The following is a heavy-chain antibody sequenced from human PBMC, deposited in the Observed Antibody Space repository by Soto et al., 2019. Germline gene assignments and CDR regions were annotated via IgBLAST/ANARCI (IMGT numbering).Heavy chain of an antibody. CDR1: GGSISSSSYY. J-gene: IGHJ3*02. CDR3: ARPASGYDYFGAFDI. Sequence: QLQLQESGPGLVKPSETLSLTCTVSGGSISSSSYYWGWIRQPPGKGLEWIGSIYYSGSTYYNPSLKSRVTISVDTSKNQFSLKLSSVTAADTAVYYCARPASGYDYFGAFDIWGQGTMVTVSS. CDR2: IYYSGST. V-gene: IGHV4-39*01. D-gene: IGHD5-12*01.